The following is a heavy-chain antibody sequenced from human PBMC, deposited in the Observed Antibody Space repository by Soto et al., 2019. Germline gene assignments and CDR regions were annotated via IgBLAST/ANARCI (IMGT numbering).Heavy chain of an antibody. D-gene: IGHD2-2*01. J-gene: IGHJ5*02. V-gene: IGHV4-39*02. Sequence: PXETLSLTCSVSGCSINYNSYYWGWIRQPPGKGLEWVGGIFYTGTTYYSPSLKDRVTISVDTSKNSFSLNLTSVTAADTAVYFCARLVVVAPVANAWGQGTLVTVSS. CDR3: ARLVVVAPVANA. CDR2: IFYTGTT. CDR1: GCSINYNSYY.